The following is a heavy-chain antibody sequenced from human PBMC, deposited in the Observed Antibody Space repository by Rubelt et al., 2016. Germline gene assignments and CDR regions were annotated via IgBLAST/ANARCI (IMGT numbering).Heavy chain of an antibody. D-gene: IGHD6-13*01. J-gene: IGHJ4*02. CDR3: ARLSRSISRAAADY. CDR2: IYYSGST. Sequence: GPGLVKPSETLSLTCTVSGGSISSSSYYWGWIRQPPGKGLEWIGSIYYSGSTYYNPSLKSRVTISVDTSKNQFSLKLSSVTAAVTAVYYCARLSRSISRAAADYWGQGTLVTGSS. V-gene: IGHV4-39*01. CDR1: GGSISSSSYY.